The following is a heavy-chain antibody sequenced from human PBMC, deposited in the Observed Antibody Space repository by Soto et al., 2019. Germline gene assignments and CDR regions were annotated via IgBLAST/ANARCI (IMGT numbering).Heavy chain of an antibody. CDR1: GYTFTTYY. J-gene: IGHJ4*02. D-gene: IGHD4-17*01. CDR2: INPSGGST. Sequence: ASVKVSCKASGYTFTTYYIYWVRQAPGQGLEWMGIINPSGGSTNYAQKFQGRVTMTRDTSTSTVYMELSSLRSEDTAVYYCASGKGAYVDHDYGDYEPFDDWGKGTLVTVAS. CDR3: ASGKGAYVDHDYGDYEPFDD. V-gene: IGHV1-46*03.